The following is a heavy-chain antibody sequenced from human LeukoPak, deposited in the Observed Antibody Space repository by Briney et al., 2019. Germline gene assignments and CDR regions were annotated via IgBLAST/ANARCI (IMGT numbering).Heavy chain of an antibody. Sequence: ASVKVSCKASGYTFTSYGISWVRQAPGQGLEWMGWINPNSGGTNYAQKFQGRVTMTRDTSISTAYMELSRLRSDDTAVYYCARAPYCGGDCYFNWFDPWGQGTLVTVSS. D-gene: IGHD2-21*02. CDR1: GYTFTSYG. V-gene: IGHV1-2*02. CDR3: ARAPYCGGDCYFNWFDP. CDR2: INPNSGGT. J-gene: IGHJ5*02.